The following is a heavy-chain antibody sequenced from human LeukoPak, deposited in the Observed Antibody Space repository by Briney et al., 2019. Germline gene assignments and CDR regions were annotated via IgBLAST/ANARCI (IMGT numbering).Heavy chain of an antibody. CDR1: GFTFSSYA. D-gene: IGHD3-3*01. CDR2: ISGSGGST. Sequence: GGSLRLSCAASGFTFSSYAMSWVRQAPGKGLEWVSAISGSGGSTYYADSVKGRFTISRDNSKNTLYLQMNSLRAEDTAVYYCAYLNLRPFCFGSFWYWGQGTLVTVSS. J-gene: IGHJ4*02. V-gene: IGHV3-23*01. CDR3: AYLNLRPFCFGSFWY.